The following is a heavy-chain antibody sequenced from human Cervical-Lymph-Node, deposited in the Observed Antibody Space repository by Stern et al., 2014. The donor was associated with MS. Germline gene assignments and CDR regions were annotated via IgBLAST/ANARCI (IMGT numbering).Heavy chain of an antibody. CDR1: GYTFTSYY. Sequence: VQLVESGAEVKKPGASVKVSCKASGYTFTSYYMHWVRQAPGQGLEWIEKINPSGGSKRYGQKFQGRVTMTRDTSTSTVYMELSSLRSEDTAVYYCARARSLYSSGWYLWYWGQGTLVTVSS. CDR3: ARARSLYSSGWYLWY. D-gene: IGHD6-19*01. V-gene: IGHV1-46*03. CDR2: INPSGGSK. J-gene: IGHJ4*02.